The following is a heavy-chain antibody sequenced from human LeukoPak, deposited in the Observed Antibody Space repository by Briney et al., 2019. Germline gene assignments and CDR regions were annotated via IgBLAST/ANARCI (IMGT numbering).Heavy chain of an antibody. D-gene: IGHD2-21*02. V-gene: IGHV1-2*02. J-gene: IGHJ5*02. CDR1: GYTFSDYY. Sequence: ASVKVSRKASGYTFSDYYVNWVRQAPGQGLEWMGWIDPNGGGTNYPQKFQDRVVLTRDTSISTAYMEPSSLRSDDTAVYFRARDVDTVEVTALASWGQAAMLTVSS. CDR2: IDPNGGGT. CDR3: ARDVDTVEVTALAS.